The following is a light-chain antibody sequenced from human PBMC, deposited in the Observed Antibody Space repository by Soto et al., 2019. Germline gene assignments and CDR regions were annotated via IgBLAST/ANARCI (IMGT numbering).Light chain of an antibody. CDR1: SSNIGAGYD. J-gene: IGLJ2*01. CDR3: QSYDSSLRGAL. Sequence: QSVLTQPPSVSAAPGQRVTISCTGSSSNIGAGYDVHWYQHLPGTAPILLLYANRGRPPGVPDRFSGSKSGTSASLGITGVQDADEADYYCQSYDSSLRGALFGGGTKVTVL. CDR2: ANR. V-gene: IGLV1-40*01.